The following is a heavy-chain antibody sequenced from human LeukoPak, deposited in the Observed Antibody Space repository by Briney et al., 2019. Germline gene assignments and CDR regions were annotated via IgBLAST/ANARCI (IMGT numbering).Heavy chain of an antibody. CDR1: GGSISSGSYY. D-gene: IGHD6-6*01. J-gene: IGHJ4*02. CDR3: ARASYSSSIDFDY. Sequence: SETLSLTCTVSGGSISSGSYYWSWIRQPAGKGLEWIGRIYTSGSTNYNPSLKSRVTISVDTSKNQFSLKLSSVTAADTAVYYCARASYSSSIDFDYWGQGTLVTVSS. V-gene: IGHV4-61*02. CDR2: IYTSGST.